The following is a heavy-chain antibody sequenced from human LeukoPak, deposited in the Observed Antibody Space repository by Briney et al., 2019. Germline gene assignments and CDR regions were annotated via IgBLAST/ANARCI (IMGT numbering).Heavy chain of an antibody. CDR3: ARDRHDSGWYWSDP. V-gene: IGHV3-7*01. CDR2: IKQDGSEK. Sequence: GGSLRLSCAASGFTFSSYWMSWVRQAPGKGLEWVANIKQDGSEKYYVDSVKGRFTISRDNAKNSLYLQMNSLRAEDTAVYYCARDRHDSGWYWSDPWGQGTLVTVSS. D-gene: IGHD6-19*01. CDR1: GFTFSSYW. J-gene: IGHJ5*02.